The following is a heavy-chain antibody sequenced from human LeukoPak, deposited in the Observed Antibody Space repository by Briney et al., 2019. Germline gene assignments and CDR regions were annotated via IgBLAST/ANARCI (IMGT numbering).Heavy chain of an antibody. D-gene: IGHD6-13*01. CDR3: ARRVAAAGWFDP. CDR2: INAGNGNT. V-gene: IGHV1-3*01. Sequence: ASVKVSCKASGYTFTIYAMHWVRQAPGQRLEWMGWINAGNGNTKYSQKFQGRVTITRDTSASTAYMELSSLRSEDTAVYYCARRVAAAGWFDPWGQGTLVTVSS. CDR1: GYTFTIYA. J-gene: IGHJ5*02.